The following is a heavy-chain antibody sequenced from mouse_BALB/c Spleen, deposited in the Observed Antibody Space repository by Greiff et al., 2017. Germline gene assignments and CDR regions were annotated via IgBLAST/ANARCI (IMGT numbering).Heavy chain of an antibody. Sequence: EVQLQESGPGLVKPSQSLSLTCTVTGYSITSDYAWNWIRQFPGNKLEWMGYISYSGSTSYNPSLKSRISITRDTSKNQFFLQLNSVTTEDTATYYCARSDGYYCAMDYWGQGTSVTVSS. CDR2: ISYSGST. V-gene: IGHV3-2*02. CDR1: GYSITSDYA. CDR3: ARSDGYYCAMDY. J-gene: IGHJ4*01. D-gene: IGHD2-3*01.